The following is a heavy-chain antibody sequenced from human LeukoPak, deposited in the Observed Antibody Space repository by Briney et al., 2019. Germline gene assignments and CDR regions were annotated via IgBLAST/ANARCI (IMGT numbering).Heavy chain of an antibody. Sequence: GGSLRLSCAASGSTFSSYSMNWVRQAPGKGLEWVSSISSSSSYIYYADSVKGRFTISRDNAKNSLYLQMNSLRAEDTAVYYCARDSLYYGSGSYYDYWGQGTLVTVSS. J-gene: IGHJ4*02. D-gene: IGHD3-10*01. CDR1: GSTFSSYS. CDR2: ISSSSSYI. CDR3: ARDSLYYGSGSYYDY. V-gene: IGHV3-21*01.